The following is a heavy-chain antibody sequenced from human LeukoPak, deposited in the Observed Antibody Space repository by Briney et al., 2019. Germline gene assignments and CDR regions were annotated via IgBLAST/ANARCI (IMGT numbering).Heavy chain of an antibody. CDR2: ISPSGGST. CDR3: ARDSSFFGVVMANYYYYMDV. CDR1: GYTFTSNY. Sequence: GASVKVSCKAFGYTFTSNYMHWVRQAPGQGPEWMGVISPSGGSTTYAQKLQGRVTMTTDTSTSTAYMELRSLRSDDTAVYYCARDSSFFGVVMANYYYYMDVWGKGTTVTVSS. V-gene: IGHV1-46*01. D-gene: IGHD3-3*01. J-gene: IGHJ6*03.